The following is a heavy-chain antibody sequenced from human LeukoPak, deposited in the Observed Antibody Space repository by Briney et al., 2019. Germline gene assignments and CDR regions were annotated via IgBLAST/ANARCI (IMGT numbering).Heavy chain of an antibody. CDR2: IYYSGST. J-gene: IGHJ6*03. CDR1: GGSISSSSYY. D-gene: IGHD2-15*01. V-gene: IGHV4-39*07. CDR3: ARGMRAAAKVYSYYYMDV. Sequence: SETLSLTCTVSGGSISSSSYYWGWIRQPPGKGLEWIGRIYYSGSTYYNPSLKSRVTISVDTSKNQFSLKLSSVTAADTAVYYCARGMRAAAKVYSYYYMDVWGKGTTVTVSS.